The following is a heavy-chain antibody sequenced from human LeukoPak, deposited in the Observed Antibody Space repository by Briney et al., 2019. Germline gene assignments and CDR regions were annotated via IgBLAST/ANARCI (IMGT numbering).Heavy chain of an antibody. V-gene: IGHV5-51*01. D-gene: IGHD4-17*01. CDR3: ARYRGDYVSLPSPFDY. J-gene: IGHJ4*02. Sequence: RGESLKISCQGSGYRFTDYWIGWVRQMPGKGLEWMGIISPEDSDTRYSPPFQGQVTISAEEPISTAYLQWSSLQASDTAMYYCARYRGDYVSLPSPFDYWGQGTLVTVSS. CDR1: GYRFTDYW. CDR2: ISPEDSDT.